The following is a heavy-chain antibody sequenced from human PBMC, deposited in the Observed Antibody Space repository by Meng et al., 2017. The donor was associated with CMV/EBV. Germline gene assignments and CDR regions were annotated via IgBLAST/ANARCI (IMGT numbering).Heavy chain of an antibody. D-gene: IGHD6-13*01. CDR2: IYYSGST. V-gene: IGHV4-39*07. CDR3: AGEHVPYSSSWYYFDY. Sequence: SETLSLTCTVSGGSISSSSYYWGWSRQPPGRGLEWIGSIYYSGSTYYNPSLKSRVTISVDTSKNQFSLKLSSVTAADTAVYYCAGEHVPYSSSWYYFDYWGQGTLVTVSS. CDR1: GGSISSSSYY. J-gene: IGHJ4*02.